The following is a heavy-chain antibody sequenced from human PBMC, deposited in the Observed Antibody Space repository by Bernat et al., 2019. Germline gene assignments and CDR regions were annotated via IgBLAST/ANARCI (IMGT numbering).Heavy chain of an antibody. CDR2: IKEDGSER. CDR3: ATSSTVRDGMNV. V-gene: IGHV3-7*03. J-gene: IGHJ6*02. Sequence: EVQLVESGGGSVQPGGSLGLSCAVSGFTSANYWMNWVRRTPGMGLEWVANIKEDGSERYYVDSVRGRFTISRDNAKNSLYLQMNSLRVEDTAVYYCATSSTVRDGMNVWGQGTTVTVSS. CDR1: GFTSANYW. D-gene: IGHD3-10*01.